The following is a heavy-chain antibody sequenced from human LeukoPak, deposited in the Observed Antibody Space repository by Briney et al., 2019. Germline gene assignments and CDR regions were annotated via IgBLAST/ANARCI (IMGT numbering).Heavy chain of an antibody. V-gene: IGHV3-30*04. CDR3: ARSLAAAGTPSDH. CDR1: GFTFSSYA. CDR2: ISYDGSNK. J-gene: IGHJ4*02. D-gene: IGHD6-13*01. Sequence: GGSLRLSCAASGFTFSSYAMHWVRQAPGKGLEWVAVISYDGSNKYYADSVKGRFTISRDNSKNTLYLQMNSLRAEDTAVYYCARSLAAAGTPSDHWGQGTLATVSS.